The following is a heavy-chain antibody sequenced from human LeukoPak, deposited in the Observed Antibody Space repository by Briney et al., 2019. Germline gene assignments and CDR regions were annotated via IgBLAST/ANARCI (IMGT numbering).Heavy chain of an antibody. J-gene: IGHJ5*02. CDR2: INPNNGGT. V-gene: IGHV1-2*02. D-gene: IGHD6-13*01. CDR3: ARERGQQVRFDP. Sequence: ASVKVSCKACGYTFTDYDMHWVRQAPGQGLEWMGWINPNNGGTNYAQKFQGRVTMTRDTSISTAYMELSRLRSDDTAVYYCARERGQQVRFDPWGQGTLVTVTS. CDR1: GYTFTDYD.